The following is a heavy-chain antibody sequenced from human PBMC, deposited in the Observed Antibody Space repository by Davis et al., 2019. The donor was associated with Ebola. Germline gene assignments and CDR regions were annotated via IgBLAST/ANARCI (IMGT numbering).Heavy chain of an antibody. V-gene: IGHV4-61*01. D-gene: IGHD3-16*01. CDR2: IYYSGST. CDR3: ASLGATWFDH. J-gene: IGHJ5*02. CDR1: GCPVSSGSYY. Sequence: PSATLSLTFTVPGCPVSSGSYYWSWIRQPPGKGLGWIGYIYYSGSTNYNSSLKSRVTISVDTSKNQFSLKLSSVTAAYTAVYYCASLGATWFDHWGQGTLVTVSS.